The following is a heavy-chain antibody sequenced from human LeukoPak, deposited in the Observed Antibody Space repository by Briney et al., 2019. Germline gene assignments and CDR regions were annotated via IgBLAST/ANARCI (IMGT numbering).Heavy chain of an antibody. CDR2: ISGSGDKT. CDR1: GFTFSNYA. CDR3: AKIPAEYYSYYYDMDG. D-gene: IGHD2-2*01. J-gene: IGHJ6*02. V-gene: IGHV3-23*01. Sequence: GGSLRLPCGASGFTFSNYAMSWVRQAPGKGLEWVSAISGSGDKTYDAESVKGRFTISRDNSKNTLYLKMNSLRGEDTAVYYCAKIPAEYYSYYYDMDGWGQMATVTVAS.